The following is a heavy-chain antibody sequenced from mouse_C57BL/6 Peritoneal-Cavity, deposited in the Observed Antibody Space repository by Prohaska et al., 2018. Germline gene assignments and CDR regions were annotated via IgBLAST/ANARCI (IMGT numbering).Heavy chain of an antibody. CDR2: INSDGSAI. CDR1: GFTFSGFW. D-gene: IGHD4-1*01. CDR3: MRYGSYWYFDV. Sequence: GGSRALSCEGSGFTFSGFWMSWVRQTPGKTLEWIGDINSDGSAINYAPSIKDRFTIFRDNDKSTLYLQMSNVRSEDTATYFCMRYGSYWYFDVWGTGTTVTVSS. V-gene: IGHV11-2*01. J-gene: IGHJ1*03.